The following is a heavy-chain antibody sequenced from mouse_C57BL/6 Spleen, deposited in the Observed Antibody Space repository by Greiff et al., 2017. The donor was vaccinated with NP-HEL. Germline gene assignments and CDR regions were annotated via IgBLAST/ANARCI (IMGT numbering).Heavy chain of an antibody. Sequence: EVMLVQSGGGLVKPGGSLKLSCAASGFTFSSYAMSWVRQTPEQRLEWVATISPGGSYTYYPDNVKGRFTISRDNAKNTLYLQMSYLKSEDTAMYYWARDDTKVVFDYWGQGTTLTAAS. V-gene: IGHV5-4*01. D-gene: IGHD1-1*01. CDR3: ARDDTKVVFDY. J-gene: IGHJ2*01. CDR2: ISPGGSYT. CDR1: GFTFSSYA.